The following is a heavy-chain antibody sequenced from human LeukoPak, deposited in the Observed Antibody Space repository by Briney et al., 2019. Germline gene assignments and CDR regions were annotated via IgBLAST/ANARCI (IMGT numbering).Heavy chain of an antibody. J-gene: IGHJ4*02. V-gene: IGHV4-39*01. CDR1: GGSISSSSYY. D-gene: IGHD3-22*01. Sequence: SETLSLTCTVSGGSISSSSYYWGWIRQPPGKGLEWIGSIYYSGSTYYNPSLKSRVTISVDTSKNQFSLKLSSVTAADTAVYYCARLFPDDYYDSSGYYYGPYSSFAQNDYWGQGTLVTVSS. CDR2: IYYSGST. CDR3: ARLFPDDYYDSSGYYYGPYSSFAQNDY.